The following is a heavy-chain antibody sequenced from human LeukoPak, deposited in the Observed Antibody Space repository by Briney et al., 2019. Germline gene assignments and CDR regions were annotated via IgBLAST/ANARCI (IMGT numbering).Heavy chain of an antibody. V-gene: IGHV4-4*07. CDR1: GGSISSYY. J-gene: IGHJ6*03. Sequence: SETLSLTCTVSGGSISSYYWSWIRQPAAKGLDWIGRIYTSESPNYNPSLKSRVTISVDTSKNQFSLKLSSVTAADTAVYYCARSVEGYCRGGSCYYYSYYMDVWGKGNTVTVSS. CDR2: IYTSESP. D-gene: IGHD2-15*01. CDR3: ARSVEGYCRGGSCYYYSYYMDV.